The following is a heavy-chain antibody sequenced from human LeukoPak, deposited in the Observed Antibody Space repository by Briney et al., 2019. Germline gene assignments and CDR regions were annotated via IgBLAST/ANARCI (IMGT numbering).Heavy chain of an antibody. CDR1: GGSMSTYY. Sequence: SETLSLTCTVSGGSMSTYYWSWIRQPAGKGLECIGYVYYDGNNDYNPPLKSRVTTSIDTSKNQFSLKLTSVTAADTAVYYCARVKDDNNYDRAFDIWGQGTMVTVSS. CDR2: VYYDGNN. CDR3: ARVKDDNNYDRAFDI. J-gene: IGHJ3*02. D-gene: IGHD5-24*01. V-gene: IGHV4-59*01.